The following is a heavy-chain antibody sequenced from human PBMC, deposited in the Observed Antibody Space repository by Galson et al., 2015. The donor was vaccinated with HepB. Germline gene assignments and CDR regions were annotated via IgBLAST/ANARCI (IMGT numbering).Heavy chain of an antibody. CDR2: IYPGDSDT. V-gene: IGHV5-51*03. D-gene: IGHD5-24*01. J-gene: IGHJ3*02. CDR3: ATGENAFDI. CDR1: GYSFTKYW. Sequence: QSGAEVKKPGESLRISCKASGYSFTKYWIGWVRQMPGKGLEWMGIIYPGDSDTRYSPLFQGQVSISADKSISTAYLQWSSLKASDSAVYYCATGENAFDIWGQGTMVTVSS.